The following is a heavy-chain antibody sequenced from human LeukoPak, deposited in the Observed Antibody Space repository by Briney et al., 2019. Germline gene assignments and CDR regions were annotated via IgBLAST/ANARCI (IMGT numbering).Heavy chain of an antibody. V-gene: IGHV4-59*01. CDR1: GGSISSYY. D-gene: IGHD5-12*01. CDR2: IYYSGST. Sequence: SETLSLTCTVSGGSISSYYWSWIRQPPGKGLEWIGYIYYSGSTNYNPSLKSRVTISVDTSKNQFSLKLSSVTAADTAVYYCTRLLQTGVSGYYFDLWGRGTLVTVSS. J-gene: IGHJ2*01. CDR3: TRLLQTGVSGYYFDL.